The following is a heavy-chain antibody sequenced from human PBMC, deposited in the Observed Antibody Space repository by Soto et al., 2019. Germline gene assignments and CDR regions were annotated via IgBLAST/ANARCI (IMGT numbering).Heavy chain of an antibody. CDR3: ARGTGSGSFLIDY. CDR2: ISSDGSTI. V-gene: IGHV3-30-3*01. J-gene: IGHJ4*02. Sequence: QVLLVESGGGEVQPGTSLTLSCAASGFPFTSYAMHWVRQTPEKGLQWLTIISSDGSTIHYVDSVKGRFTISRDNSKNTVYLQMNSLRADDTAVYYCARGTGSGSFLIDYWGQGTLVTVSS. D-gene: IGHD3-10*01. CDR1: GFPFTSYA.